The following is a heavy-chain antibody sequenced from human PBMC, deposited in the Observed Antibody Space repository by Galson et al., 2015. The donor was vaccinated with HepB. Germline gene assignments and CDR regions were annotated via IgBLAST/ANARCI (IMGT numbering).Heavy chain of an antibody. CDR2: INPNSGGT. Sequence: SVKVSCKASGYTFTGYYMHWVRQAPGQGLEWMGWINPNSGGTNYAQKFQGWVTMTRDTSISTAYMELSRLRSDDTAVYYCARALWFGEKTGTFDIWGQGTMVTVSS. D-gene: IGHD3-10*01. CDR3: ARALWFGEKTGTFDI. V-gene: IGHV1-2*04. J-gene: IGHJ3*02. CDR1: GYTFTGYY.